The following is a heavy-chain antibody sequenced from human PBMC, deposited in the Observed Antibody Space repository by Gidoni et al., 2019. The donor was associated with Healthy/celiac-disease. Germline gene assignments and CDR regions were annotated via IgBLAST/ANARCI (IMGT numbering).Heavy chain of an antibody. J-gene: IGHJ5*02. CDR2: INHSGST. D-gene: IGHD4-4*01. V-gene: IGHV4-34*01. Sequence: QVQLQQWGAGLLKPSETLSLTCAVYGGSFSGYYWSWIRQPPGKGLEWIGEINHSGSTNYNPSLKSRVTISVDTSKNQFSLKLSSVTAADTAVYYCARGCPYSNYVWRPDWLRGNWFDPWGQGTLVTVSS. CDR3: ARGCPYSNYVWRPDWLRGNWFDP. CDR1: GGSFSGYY.